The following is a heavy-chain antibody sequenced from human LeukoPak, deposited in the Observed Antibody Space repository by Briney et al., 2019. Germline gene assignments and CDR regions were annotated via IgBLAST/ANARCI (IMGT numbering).Heavy chain of an antibody. V-gene: IGHV1-2*02. CDR2: INPNSGDT. J-gene: IGHJ3*02. CDR1: GYTFTGYY. CDR3: ARGDLNWDAFDI. Sequence: ASVKVSCKASGYTFTGYYMLWVRQAPGRGLEWMGWINPNSGDTNYSQKFQGRVTMTRDTSINTVYMELSSQRYDDTAVYYCARGDLNWDAFDIWGQGTMVTVSS.